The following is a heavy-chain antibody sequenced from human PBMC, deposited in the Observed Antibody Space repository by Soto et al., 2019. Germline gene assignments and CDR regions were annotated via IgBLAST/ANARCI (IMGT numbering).Heavy chain of an antibody. D-gene: IGHD3-3*01. CDR3: ARDERVEGRLEY. CDR1: GYTFTRYG. Sequence: ASVKVSCKASGYTFTRYGISWVRQAPGQGLEWMGWMSADNGNTYYAQKFQGRVTMTTDTSTSTAYMELRSLRSDDTAVYYCARDERVEGRLEYWGQGTPVTVSS. CDR2: MSADNGNT. J-gene: IGHJ4*02. V-gene: IGHV1-18*01.